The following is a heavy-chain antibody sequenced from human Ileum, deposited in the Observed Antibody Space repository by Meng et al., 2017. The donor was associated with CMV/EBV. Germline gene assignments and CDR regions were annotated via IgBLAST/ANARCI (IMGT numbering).Heavy chain of an antibody. D-gene: IGHD1-14*01. J-gene: IGHJ4*02. CDR1: GYTFTGYS. V-gene: IGHV1-46*01. CDR3: ARGASRTDFDY. CDR2: INPGDGNT. Sequence: QVVQVGVEVKKPGASVNVSCKASGYTFTGYSIHWVRQAPGEGLEWMGIINPGDGNTNYAQKFQGRVTMTRDTSTTTVHMELSSLRSEDTAVYYCARGASRTDFDYWGQGTLVTVSS.